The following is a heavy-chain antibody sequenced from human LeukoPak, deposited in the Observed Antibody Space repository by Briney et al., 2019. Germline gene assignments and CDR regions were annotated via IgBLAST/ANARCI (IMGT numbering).Heavy chain of an antibody. CDR1: GGSISSYY. V-gene: IGHV4-59*01. CDR3: ARDASFDWFDP. CDR2: IYYSGST. Sequence: PSEXXSLTCTVSGGSISSYYWSWIRQPPGKGLEWIGYIYYSGSTNYNPSLNSRVTISVDTSKNQFSLKLSSVTAADTAVYYYARDASFDWFDPWGQGTLVTVSS. D-gene: IGHD1-26*01. J-gene: IGHJ5*02.